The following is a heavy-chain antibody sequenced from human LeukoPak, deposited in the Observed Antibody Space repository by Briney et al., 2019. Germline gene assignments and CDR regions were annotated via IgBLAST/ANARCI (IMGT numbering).Heavy chain of an antibody. D-gene: IGHD1-1*01. Sequence: SETLSLTCDVSGASISRGSWWSWVRQPPGKGLEWIGEFSHNGITNFNPSLKSRVTISVDKSRNQLSLNLISVTAADTAVYFCARNGGHNQEHWGQGTLVTVSS. CDR1: GASISRGSW. J-gene: IGHJ4*02. V-gene: IGHV4-4*02. CDR3: ARNGGHNQEH. CDR2: FSHNGIT.